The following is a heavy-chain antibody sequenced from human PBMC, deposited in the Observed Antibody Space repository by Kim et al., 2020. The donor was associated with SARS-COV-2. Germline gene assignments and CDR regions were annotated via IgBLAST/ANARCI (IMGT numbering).Heavy chain of an antibody. V-gene: IGHV3-23*01. J-gene: IGHJ6*02. Sequence: GGSLRLSCAASGFTFRSYPMIWVRQAPGKGPEGVSSISASGDRTYYSGDSVKGRFTISRDNSKNTLYLQMNSLIAEDTAVYYCAKVTSQTDHYWYGMDVWGQGTTVTVSS. CDR2: ISASGDRT. CDR3: AKVTSQTDHYWYGMDV. CDR1: GFTFRSYP.